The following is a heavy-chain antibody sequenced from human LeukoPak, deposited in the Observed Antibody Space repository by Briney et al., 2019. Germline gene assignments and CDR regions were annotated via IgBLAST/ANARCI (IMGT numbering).Heavy chain of an antibody. D-gene: IGHD3-22*01. CDR1: GFTFTSSA. CDR3: AAGTITYYYDSSGYYRTQTPLFDY. CDR2: IVVGSGNT. J-gene: IGHJ4*02. Sequence: RASVTVSCTASGFTFTSSAVQWVRQARGQRLEWIGWIVVGSGNTNYAQKFQERVTITRDMSTSTAYMELSSLRSEDTAVYYCAAGTITYYYDSSGYYRTQTPLFDYWGQGTLVTVSS. V-gene: IGHV1-58*01.